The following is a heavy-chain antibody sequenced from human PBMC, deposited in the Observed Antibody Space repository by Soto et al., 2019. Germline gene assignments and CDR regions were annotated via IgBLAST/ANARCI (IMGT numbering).Heavy chain of an antibody. D-gene: IGHD3-22*01. CDR3: ARDLTMIVVVRDAYDI. Sequence: GASVKVSCKASGYTFTSYGISWVRQAPGQGLEWMGWISAYNGNTNYAQKLQGRVTMTTDTSTSTAYMELRSLRSDDTAVYYCARDLTMIVVVRDAYDIWGQGTMVTVS. V-gene: IGHV1-18*01. CDR2: ISAYNGNT. J-gene: IGHJ3*02. CDR1: GYTFTSYG.